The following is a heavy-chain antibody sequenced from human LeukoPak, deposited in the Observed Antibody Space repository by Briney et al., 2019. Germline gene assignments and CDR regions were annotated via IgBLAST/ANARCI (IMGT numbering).Heavy chain of an antibody. CDR3: AKDSFTDLYYFDY. D-gene: IGHD2-8*02. Sequence: GGSLRLSCAASGFTFSSYWMSWVRQAPGKGLEWVANIKQDGSEKYYVDSVKGRFTISRDNAKNSLYLQMNSLRAEDTAVYYCAKDSFTDLYYFDYWGQGTLVTVSS. CDR2: IKQDGSEK. V-gene: IGHV3-7*01. J-gene: IGHJ4*02. CDR1: GFTFSSYW.